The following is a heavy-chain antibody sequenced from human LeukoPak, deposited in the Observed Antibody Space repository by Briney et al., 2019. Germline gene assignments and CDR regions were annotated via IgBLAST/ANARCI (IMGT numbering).Heavy chain of an antibody. V-gene: IGHV3-9*01. CDR3: ARGNRDSSGFYYYYGMDV. CDR2: ISWDSKNI. J-gene: IGHJ6*02. CDR1: GFTFDDYA. Sequence: GGSLRLSCAASGFTFDDYAMFWVRQAPGKGLEWVSGISWDSKNIGYAASVKGRFTISRDNAKNPLHLQLSSLRAEDTAFYYCARGNRDSSGFYYYYGMDVWGQGTTVTVSS. D-gene: IGHD6-19*01.